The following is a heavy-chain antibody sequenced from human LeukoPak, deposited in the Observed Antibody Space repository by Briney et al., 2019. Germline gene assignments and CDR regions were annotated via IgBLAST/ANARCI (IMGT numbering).Heavy chain of an antibody. J-gene: IGHJ3*02. Sequence: ASVKVSCKASGYTFTSYGISWVRQAPGQGLEWMGWISAYNGNTNYAQKLQGRVTMTTDTSTSTAYMELRSLRSDDTAVYYCARAPLVGQLVRVDAFDIWGQGTMVTVSS. CDR3: ARAPLVGQLVRVDAFDI. CDR2: ISAYNGNT. CDR1: GYTFTSYG. D-gene: IGHD6-13*01. V-gene: IGHV1-18*01.